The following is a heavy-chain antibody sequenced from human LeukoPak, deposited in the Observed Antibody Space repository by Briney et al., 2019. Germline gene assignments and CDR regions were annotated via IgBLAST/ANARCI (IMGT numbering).Heavy chain of an antibody. Sequence: GGSLRLSCAVSGLPLSDSSMGCVCQAPGKGQEWVSGINWNGGSTGYADSVKGRFAISRDKAKTSLYPHRSRLSAELTASYYCAILSVIARAADYWGQGTLVTVSS. CDR3: AILSVIARAADY. CDR2: INWNGGST. D-gene: IGHD3-16*02. J-gene: IGHJ4*02. V-gene: IGHV3-20*04. CDR1: GLPLSDSS.